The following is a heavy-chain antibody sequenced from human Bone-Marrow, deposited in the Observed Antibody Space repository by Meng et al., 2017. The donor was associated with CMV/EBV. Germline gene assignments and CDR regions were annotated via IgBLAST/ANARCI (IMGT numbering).Heavy chain of an antibody. CDR2: IKSKTDGETA. J-gene: IGHJ4*02. CDR1: GFTFSNAW. D-gene: IGHD5-24*01. CDR3: ASRDPGDY. V-gene: IGHV3-15*01. Sequence: EVQLVESGGDSVKPGGSLRLSCAGSGFTFSNAWMSWVRQAPGKGLEWVGRIKSKTDGETADYNAPVKGRFTISRDNAKNTLYLQMNSLRAEDTAVYYCASRDPGDYWGQGTLVTVAS.